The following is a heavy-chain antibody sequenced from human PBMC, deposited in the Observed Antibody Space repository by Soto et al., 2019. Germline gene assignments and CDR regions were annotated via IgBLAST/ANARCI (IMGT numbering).Heavy chain of an antibody. CDR2: IIPIFGTA. D-gene: IGHD4-17*01. CDR1: GGTFSSYA. V-gene: IGHV1-69*13. J-gene: IGHJ6*02. Sequence: SVKVSCKASGGTFSSYAISWVRQAPGQGLEWMGGIIPIFGTANYAQKFQGRVTITADESTSTAYMELSSLRSEDTAVYYCARERRETVTTTAYYGMDVWGQGTTVTVSS. CDR3: ARERRETVTTTAYYGMDV.